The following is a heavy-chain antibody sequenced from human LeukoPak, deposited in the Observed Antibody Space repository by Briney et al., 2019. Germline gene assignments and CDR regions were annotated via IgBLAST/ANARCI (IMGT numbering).Heavy chain of an antibody. Sequence: PSETLSLTCTVSGGSISSSSYYWGWIRQPPGKGLEWIGSIYYSGSTHYNPSLKSRVTISVDTSKNQFSLKLSSVTAADTAVYYCARQARITSLRLSWFDPWGQGTLVTVSS. J-gene: IGHJ5*02. CDR2: IYYSGST. CDR3: ARQARITSLRLSWFDP. CDR1: GGSISSSSYY. D-gene: IGHD2-2*01. V-gene: IGHV4-39*01.